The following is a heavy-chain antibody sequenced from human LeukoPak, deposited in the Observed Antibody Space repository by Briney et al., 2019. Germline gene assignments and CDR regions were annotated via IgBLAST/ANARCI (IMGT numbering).Heavy chain of an antibody. CDR1: GFTLGDYG. Sequence: GRSLRLSCTTSGFTLGDYGLTWVRQAPGKGLEWLGFFRSKAFGGTTEYAASVKGRFTISREDSKSIAYLQMSSLKTEVTAVYYCTRVGSSFFYFFDFWGQGTLVTVSS. J-gene: IGHJ4*02. CDR3: TRVGSSFFYFFDF. D-gene: IGHD6-13*01. CDR2: FRSKAFGGTT. V-gene: IGHV3-49*04.